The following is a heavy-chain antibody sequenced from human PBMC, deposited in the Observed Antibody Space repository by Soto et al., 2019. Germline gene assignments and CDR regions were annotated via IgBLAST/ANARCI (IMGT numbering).Heavy chain of an antibody. V-gene: IGHV4-34*01. Sequence: SETLSLTCAVYGGSFSGYYWTWIRQPPGTGLEWIGETNHSGSTNYNPSLKSRVTISVDTSKNQFSLKLTSVTAADTAVYYCASGRGYDILTGYYPYFDYWGQGTLVTVSS. D-gene: IGHD3-9*01. J-gene: IGHJ4*02. CDR3: ASGRGYDILTGYYPYFDY. CDR2: TNHSGST. CDR1: GGSFSGYY.